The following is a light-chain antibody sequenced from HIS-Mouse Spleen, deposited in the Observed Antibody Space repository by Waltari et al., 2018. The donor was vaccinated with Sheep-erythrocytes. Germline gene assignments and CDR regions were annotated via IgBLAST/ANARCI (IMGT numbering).Light chain of an antibody. CDR3: QQYYSTPLT. CDR2: WAC. J-gene: IGKJ4*01. Sequence: DIVMTQSPDSLAVSLGERATINCKSSQSVLYSSNNKNYLAWYQQKPGQPPKLLIYWACTRESGVPDRFSGSGSGTEFTLTISSLQAEDVAVYYCQQYYSTPLTFGGGTKVEIK. V-gene: IGKV4-1*01. CDR1: QSVLYSSNNKNY.